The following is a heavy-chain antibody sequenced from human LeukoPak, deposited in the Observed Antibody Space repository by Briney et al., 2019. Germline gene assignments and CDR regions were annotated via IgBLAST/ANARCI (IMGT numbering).Heavy chain of an antibody. V-gene: IGHV1-8*03. CDR3: ARDRQLWLRGQVYYYYMDV. D-gene: IGHD5-18*01. J-gene: IGHJ6*03. CDR2: MNPNSGNT. CDR1: GYTFTSYD. Sequence: ASVKVSCKASGYTFTSYDTNWVRQATGQGLEWMGWMNPNSGNTGYAQKFQGRVTITRNTSISTAYMELSSLRSEDTAVYYCARDRQLWLRGQVYYYYMDVWGKGTTVTVSS.